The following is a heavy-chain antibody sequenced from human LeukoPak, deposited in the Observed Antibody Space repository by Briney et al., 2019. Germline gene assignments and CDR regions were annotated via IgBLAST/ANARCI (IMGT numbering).Heavy chain of an antibody. D-gene: IGHD3-10*01. CDR2: INSDGSST. J-gene: IGHJ4*02. V-gene: IGHV3-74*01. CDR1: GFTFSSYW. Sequence: GGSLRLSCAAPGFTFSSYWMYWVRQAPGKGLVWVSRINSDGSSTNYADSVKGRFTISRDNAKNTLYLQMNSLRAEDTAVYYCARGGIRFIDYWGQGTLVTVSS. CDR3: ARGGIRFIDY.